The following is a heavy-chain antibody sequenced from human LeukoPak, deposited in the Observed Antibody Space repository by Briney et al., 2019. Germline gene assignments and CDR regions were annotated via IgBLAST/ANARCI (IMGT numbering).Heavy chain of an antibody. CDR1: GFTVSSNY. CDR3: AREPTVNADY. Sequence: GGSLRLSCAASGFTVSSNYMSWVRQAPGKGLEWVSVIYSGGPTYYADSVKGRFTISRGNSKNTLYLQMNSLRAEDTAVYYCAREPTVNADYWGQGTLVTVSS. V-gene: IGHV3-66*02. J-gene: IGHJ4*02. D-gene: IGHD4-17*01. CDR2: IYSGGPT.